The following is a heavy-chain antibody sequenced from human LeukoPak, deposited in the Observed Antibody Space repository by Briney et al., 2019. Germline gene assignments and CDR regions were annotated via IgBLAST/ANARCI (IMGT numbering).Heavy chain of an antibody. Sequence: GGSLRLSCAASGFTFGSYSMNWVRQAPGKGLEWISYISGSSSAIYYADSVKGRFTISRDNAKDSLYLQMNSLRDEDTAVYYCAEVRSSASDIWGQGTMVTVSS. CDR2: ISGSSSAI. D-gene: IGHD3-10*01. CDR1: GFTFGSYS. CDR3: AEVRSSASDI. J-gene: IGHJ3*02. V-gene: IGHV3-48*02.